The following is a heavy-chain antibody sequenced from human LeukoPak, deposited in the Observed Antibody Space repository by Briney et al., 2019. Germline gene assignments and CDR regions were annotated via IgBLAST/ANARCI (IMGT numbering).Heavy chain of an antibody. Sequence: PGRSLRLSCAASAFTISSHAMHWVRQAPGKGLEWVALISYDGTNKYYADSVKGRFTISRDNSKNTLFLQMNSLRPEDTAVFYCAKGYGPNYYFEYWGQGTLVTVSS. CDR3: AKGYGPNYYFEY. J-gene: IGHJ4*02. CDR2: ISYDGTNK. D-gene: IGHD4-17*01. V-gene: IGHV3-30*04. CDR1: AFTISSHA.